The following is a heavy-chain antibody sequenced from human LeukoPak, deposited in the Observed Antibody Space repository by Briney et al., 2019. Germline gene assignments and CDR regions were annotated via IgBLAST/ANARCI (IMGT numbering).Heavy chain of an antibody. V-gene: IGHV3-23*01. D-gene: IGHD6-13*01. J-gene: IGHJ4*02. CDR1: GFTFSSYW. Sequence: GGSLRLSCAASGFTFSSYWMSWVRQAPGKGLEWVSAISGSGGSTYYADSVKGRFTISRDNSKNTLYLQMNSLRAEDTAVYYCAKVGRAAAGTVNYFDYWGQGTLVTVSS. CDR3: AKVGRAAAGTVNYFDY. CDR2: ISGSGGST.